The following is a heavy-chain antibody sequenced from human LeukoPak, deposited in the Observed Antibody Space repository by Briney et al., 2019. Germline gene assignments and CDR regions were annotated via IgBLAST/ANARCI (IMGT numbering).Heavy chain of an antibody. CDR1: GFTFSDYW. Sequence: GGSLRLSCTASGFTFSDYWMTWVRQAPGKGPEWVANIKQDGSQRYYVDSVRGRFTISRDYAKNSLFLQMNGLRAEDTAVYYCARRGGSSSRRSPIDYWGQGTLVTVAS. V-gene: IGHV3-7*01. CDR3: ARRGGSSSRRSPIDY. D-gene: IGHD6-6*01. J-gene: IGHJ4*02. CDR2: IKQDGSQR.